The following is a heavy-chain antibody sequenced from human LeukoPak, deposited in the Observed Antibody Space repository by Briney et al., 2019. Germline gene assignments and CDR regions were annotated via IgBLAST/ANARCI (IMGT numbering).Heavy chain of an antibody. CDR2: ISSSGSTI. CDR3: ARDCSGGSCYGY. V-gene: IGHV3-48*03. Sequence: GGSLRLSCAASGFTFSSYEMNWVRRAPGKGLEWVSYISSSGSTIYYADSVKGRFTISRDNAKNSLYLQMNSLRAEDTAVYYCARDCSGGSCYGYWGQGTLVTVSS. CDR1: GFTFSSYE. J-gene: IGHJ4*02. D-gene: IGHD2-15*01.